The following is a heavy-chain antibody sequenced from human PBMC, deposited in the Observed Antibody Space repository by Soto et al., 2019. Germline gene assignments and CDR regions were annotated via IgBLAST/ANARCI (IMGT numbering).Heavy chain of an antibody. Sequence: SETLSLTCAVSGGSISSSNWWSWVRQPPGKGLEWIGEIYHSGSTNYNPSLKTRVTISVDKSKNQFSLKLSSVTAADTAVYYCARDAVAGYNWFDTWGHGTLVNVS. CDR1: GGSISSSNW. V-gene: IGHV4-4*02. D-gene: IGHD6-19*01. CDR2: IYHSGST. J-gene: IGHJ5*01. CDR3: ARDAVAGYNWFDT.